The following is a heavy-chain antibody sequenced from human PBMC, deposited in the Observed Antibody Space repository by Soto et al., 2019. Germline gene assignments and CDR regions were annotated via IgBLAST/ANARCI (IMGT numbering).Heavy chain of an antibody. J-gene: IGHJ4*02. CDR1: GGTFSSYA. CDR3: ARALGVVGATLPEAGHVDY. Sequence: QVQLVQSGAEVKKPGSSVKVSCKASGGTFSSYAISWVRQAPGQGLEWMGGIIPIFGTANYAQKFQGRVTITADESTSTDYMELRSLRSEDTAVYYGARALGVVGATLPEAGHVDYWGQGTLVTVSS. CDR2: IIPIFGTA. D-gene: IGHD1-26*01. V-gene: IGHV1-69*12.